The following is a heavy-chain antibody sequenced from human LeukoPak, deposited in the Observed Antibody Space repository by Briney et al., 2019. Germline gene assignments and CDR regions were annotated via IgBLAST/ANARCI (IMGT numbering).Heavy chain of an antibody. CDR3: AKHLDIVVVTAISY. Sequence: PGGSLRLSCAASGFTFSSYAMSWVRQAPGKGLEWVSAISGSGGSTYYADSVKGRFTISRDNSKNTLYLQMNSLRAEDTAVYYCAKHLDIVVVTAISYWGQGTLVTVSS. D-gene: IGHD2-21*02. J-gene: IGHJ4*02. V-gene: IGHV3-23*01. CDR2: ISGSGGST. CDR1: GFTFSSYA.